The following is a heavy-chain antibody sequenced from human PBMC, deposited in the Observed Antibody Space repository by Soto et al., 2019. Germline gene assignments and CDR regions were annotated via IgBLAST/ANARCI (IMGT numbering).Heavy chain of an antibody. Sequence: EVQLVESGGGLVQPGRSLRLSCAASGFTFDDYAMHWVRQAPGKGLEWVSGISWNSGSIGYADSVKGRFTISRDNGKNFLYLEKNRLRAEGKALYFCAKDKTLSGRDGFYHWGQGTLVTVSS. J-gene: IGHJ4*02. CDR1: GFTFDDYA. D-gene: IGHD6-19*01. CDR3: AKDKTLSGRDGFYH. CDR2: ISWNSGSI. V-gene: IGHV3-9*01.